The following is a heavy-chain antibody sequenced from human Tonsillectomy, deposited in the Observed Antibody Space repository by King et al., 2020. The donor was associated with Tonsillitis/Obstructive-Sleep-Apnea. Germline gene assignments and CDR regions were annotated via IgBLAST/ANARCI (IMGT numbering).Heavy chain of an antibody. Sequence: VQLVESGGGVVQPGRSLRLSCAAPGFTFSSYGMQWVRQAPGKGLEWVAVISYDGNTKYYADSVKGRFTISRDNSKNTLYLQVNSLRAEDTAVFYCAKEDTAMVARHFDCWGQGTLVTVSS. CDR2: ISYDGNTK. CDR1: GFTFSSYG. J-gene: IGHJ4*02. V-gene: IGHV3-30*18. CDR3: AKEDTAMVARHFDC. D-gene: IGHD5-18*01.